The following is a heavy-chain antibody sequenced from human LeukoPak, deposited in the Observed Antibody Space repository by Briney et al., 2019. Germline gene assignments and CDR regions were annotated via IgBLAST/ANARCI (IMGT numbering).Heavy chain of an antibody. Sequence: GGSLRLSCAASGFTFSSYAMHWVRQAPGKGLEWVAFISYDGSNKYYADSVKGRFTISRDNSKNTLYLQMNSLRAEDTAVYYCARDYYDSSGYYYPGYWGQGTLVTVSS. V-gene: IGHV3-30-3*01. J-gene: IGHJ4*02. CDR2: ISYDGSNK. D-gene: IGHD3-22*01. CDR1: GFTFSSYA. CDR3: ARDYYDSSGYYYPGY.